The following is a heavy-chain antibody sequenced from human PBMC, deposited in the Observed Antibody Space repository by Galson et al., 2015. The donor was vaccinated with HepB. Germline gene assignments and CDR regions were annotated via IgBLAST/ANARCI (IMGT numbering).Heavy chain of an antibody. J-gene: IGHJ4*02. CDR1: GGTFSNFA. CDR2: IILTLGTS. V-gene: IGHV1-69*13. D-gene: IGHD6-19*01. Sequence: SVKVSCKASGGTFSNFAISWVRQAPGQGLEWMGGIILTLGTSNYAQKFQDRVTITADEATSTVYMELSSLRSEDTAVYYCATPGDSAWSRALDYWGQGSLITVSS. CDR3: ATPGDSAWSRALDY.